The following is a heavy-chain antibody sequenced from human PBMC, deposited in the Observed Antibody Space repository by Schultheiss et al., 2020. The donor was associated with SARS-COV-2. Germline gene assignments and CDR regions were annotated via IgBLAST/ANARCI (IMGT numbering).Heavy chain of an antibody. D-gene: IGHD2-15*01. V-gene: IGHV4-4*02. CDR1: GGSISSSNW. CDR2: IYHSGST. CDR3: ARDRGILSWYYYGMDV. J-gene: IGHJ6*02. Sequence: SETLSLTCAVSGGSISSSNWWSWVRQPPGKGLEWIGEIYHSGSTNYNPSLKSRVTISVDKSKNQFSLKLSSVTAADTAVYYCARDRGILSWYYYGMDVWGQGTTVTVSS.